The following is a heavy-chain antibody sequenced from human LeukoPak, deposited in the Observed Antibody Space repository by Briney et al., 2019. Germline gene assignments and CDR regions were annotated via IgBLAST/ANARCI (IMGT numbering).Heavy chain of an antibody. J-gene: IGHJ4*02. D-gene: IGHD6-19*01. CDR1: GYTSTSYA. Sequence: ASVKVSCKASGYTSTSYAMHWVRQAPGQRLEWMGWINAGNGNTKYSQKFQGRVTITRDTSASTAYMELSSLRSEDTAVYYCARGGSGWPFDYWGQGTWSPSPQ. CDR3: ARGGSGWPFDY. V-gene: IGHV1-3*01. CDR2: INAGNGNT.